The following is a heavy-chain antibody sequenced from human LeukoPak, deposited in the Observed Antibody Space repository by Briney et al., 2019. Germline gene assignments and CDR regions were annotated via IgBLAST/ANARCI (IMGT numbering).Heavy chain of an antibody. CDR2: IRYSGQYK. D-gene: IGHD1-26*01. CDR1: GFTFSNYA. J-gene: IGHJ4*02. Sequence: GGSLSLSWVASGFTFSNYALRWVRQAPGEGLEWVSFIRYSGQYKYYANSVKGRFTISRDNSKYTLYLQINSLRAEDTAVYYCAKDSLRKTIVGTTTRGVNDYWGQGTLVTVSS. CDR3: AKDSLRKTIVGTTTRGVNDY. V-gene: IGHV3-30*02.